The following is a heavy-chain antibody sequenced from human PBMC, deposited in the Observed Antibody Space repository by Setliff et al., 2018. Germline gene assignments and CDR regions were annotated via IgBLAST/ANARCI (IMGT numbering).Heavy chain of an antibody. CDR1: GYTFTNCG. Sequence: GASVKVSCKASGYTFTNCGISWVRQAPGQGLEWMAYINAYNGDTYYAENLQVRVTVSTDTSTTTTYMELRNLRSDDTAVYYCARDADNYDTSENPIFDYWGQGTLVTVSS. CDR2: INAYNGDT. D-gene: IGHD3-22*01. J-gene: IGHJ4*02. CDR3: ARDADNYDTSENPIFDY. V-gene: IGHV1-18*01.